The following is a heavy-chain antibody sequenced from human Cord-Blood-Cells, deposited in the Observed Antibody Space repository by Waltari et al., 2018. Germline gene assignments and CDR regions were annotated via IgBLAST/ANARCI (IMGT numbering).Heavy chain of an antibody. J-gene: IGHJ4*02. CDR3: ARVRHGFYFDY. CDR1: GGSFSGYY. V-gene: IGHV4-34*01. CDR2: INHSGST. Sequence: QVQLQQWGAGLLKPSETLSLTCAVYGGSFSGYYWSWIRQPPGKGLEWIGEINHSGSTNYNPSLKSRVTISVDTSKNQFSLKLSSVTAADTDVYYCARVRHGFYFDYWGQGTLVTVSS.